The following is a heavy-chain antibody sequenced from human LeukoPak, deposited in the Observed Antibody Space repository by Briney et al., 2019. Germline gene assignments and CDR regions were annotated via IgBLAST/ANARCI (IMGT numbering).Heavy chain of an antibody. CDR1: GFTFSSYW. J-gene: IGHJ6*04. CDR2: INSDGSST. D-gene: IGHD3-9*01. V-gene: IGHV3-74*01. Sequence: GGSLRLSCAASGFTFSSYWMHWVRQAPGKGLVWVSRINSDGSSTSYADSVKGRFAISRDNAKNTLYLQMNSLRAEDTAVYYCATTFDWLLFLDVWGKGTTVTVSS. CDR3: ATTFDWLLFLDV.